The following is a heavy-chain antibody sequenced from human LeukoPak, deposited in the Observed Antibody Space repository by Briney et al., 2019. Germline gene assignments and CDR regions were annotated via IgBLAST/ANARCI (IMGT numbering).Heavy chain of an antibody. J-gene: IGHJ4*02. D-gene: IGHD1-14*01. CDR1: GYTFSNNW. CDR3: ARHLRTTSYRDLDY. CDR2: INPHDSTT. V-gene: IGHV5-51*01. Sequence: GESLKISCKASGYTFSNNWIGWVRQMPGKGLQWMGIINPHDSTTKYSPSFQGQVTISVDKSINTAYLQWNSLTASDTAIYYCARHLRTTSYRDLDYWGQGTLVTVSS.